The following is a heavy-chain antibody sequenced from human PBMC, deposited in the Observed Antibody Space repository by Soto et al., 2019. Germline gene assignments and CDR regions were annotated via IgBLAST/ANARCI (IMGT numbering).Heavy chain of an antibody. CDR2: INSDGSST. Sequence: EVQLVESGGGLVQPGGSLRLSCAASGFTFSSYWMHWVRQAPGKGLVWVSSINSDGSSTSYADSVKGRFTISRANAKNTLYLQMNSLRAEDTAVYYCVRTSLVVAAATREDYWGQGTLVTVSS. CDR3: VRTSLVVAAATREDY. J-gene: IGHJ4*02. D-gene: IGHD2-15*01. V-gene: IGHV3-74*01. CDR1: GFTFSSYW.